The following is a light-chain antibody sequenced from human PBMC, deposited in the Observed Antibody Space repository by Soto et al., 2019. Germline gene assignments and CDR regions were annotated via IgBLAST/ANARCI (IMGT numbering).Light chain of an antibody. CDR1: QSVSSN. CDR3: QQYNNWPSWT. CDR2: GAS. Sequence: EIVMTQSPATLSVSPGERATLSCRASQSVSSNLAWYQQKPGQAPRLLIYGASTRATGIPARFSGSGSGTEFTLTISXLQSEDFAVYYCQQYNNWPSWTFGQGTKVEIK. J-gene: IGKJ1*01. V-gene: IGKV3-15*01.